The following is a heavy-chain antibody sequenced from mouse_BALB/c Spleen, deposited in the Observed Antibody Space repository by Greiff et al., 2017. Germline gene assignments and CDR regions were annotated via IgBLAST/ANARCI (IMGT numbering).Heavy chain of an antibody. CDR3: VRGYFDY. CDR1: GFTFNTYA. V-gene: IGHV10-1*02. CDR2: IRSKSNNYAT. J-gene: IGHJ2*01. Sequence: EVKLVESGGGLVQPKGSLKLSCAASGFTFNTYAMNWVRQAPGKGLEWVARIRSKSNNYATYYADSVKDKFTISRDDSQSMLYLQMNNLKTEDTAMYYCVRGYFDYWGQGTTLTVSS.